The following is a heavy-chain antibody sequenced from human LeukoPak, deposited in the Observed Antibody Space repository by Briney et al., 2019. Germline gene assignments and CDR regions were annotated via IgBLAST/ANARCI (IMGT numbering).Heavy chain of an antibody. V-gene: IGHV1-2*02. CDR2: INPNSGGT. D-gene: IGHD6-13*01. J-gene: IGHJ4*02. Sequence: ASVKVSCKASGYTFTGYYMHWVRQAPGQGLEWMGWINPNSGGTNYAQKFQGRVTMTRDTSISTAYMELSRLRSDDTAVYYCARESVIIAAAGKGFDYWGQGTLVTASS. CDR3: ARESVIIAAAGKGFDY. CDR1: GYTFTGYY.